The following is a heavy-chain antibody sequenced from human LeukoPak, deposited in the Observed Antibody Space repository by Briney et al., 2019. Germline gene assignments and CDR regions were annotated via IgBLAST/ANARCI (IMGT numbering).Heavy chain of an antibody. CDR3: ARHLDGYGGNSLYFDF. V-gene: IGHV5-51*01. D-gene: IGHD4-23*01. CDR1: GYSFTSYW. Sequence: KTGESLKISCKGSGYSFTSYWIAWVRQMPGKGLEWMGIIYPGDSDTRYSPSFQGQVTISADKSISTAYLQWSSLKASDTAVYYCARHLDGYGGNSLYFDFWGQGTLVTVSS. CDR2: IYPGDSDT. J-gene: IGHJ4*02.